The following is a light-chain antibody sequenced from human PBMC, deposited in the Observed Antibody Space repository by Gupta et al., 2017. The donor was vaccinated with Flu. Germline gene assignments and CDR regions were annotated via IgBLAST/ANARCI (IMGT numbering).Light chain of an antibody. V-gene: IGKV1-33*01. J-gene: IGKJ4*01. Sequence: SNLESGVPSRFSGGGSGTDFTLTISSLQPEDFATYYYQHYNRLPPTFGGGTKVEIK. CDR2: S. CDR3: QHYNRLPPT.